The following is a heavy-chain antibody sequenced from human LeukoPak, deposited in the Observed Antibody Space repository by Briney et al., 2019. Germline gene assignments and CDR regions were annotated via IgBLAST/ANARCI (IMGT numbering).Heavy chain of an antibody. V-gene: IGHV3-7*01. CDR3: ARRGGSSSRRSPIAY. Sequence: GGSLRLSCTASGFTFSDYWMTWVRQAPGKGPEWVANIKQDGSQRYYVDSVRGRFTISRDNAKNPLFLQMNGLRAEDTAVYYCARRGGSSSRRSPIAYWGQGTLVTVSS. D-gene: IGHD6-6*01. J-gene: IGHJ4*02. CDR2: IKQDGSQR. CDR1: GFTFSDYW.